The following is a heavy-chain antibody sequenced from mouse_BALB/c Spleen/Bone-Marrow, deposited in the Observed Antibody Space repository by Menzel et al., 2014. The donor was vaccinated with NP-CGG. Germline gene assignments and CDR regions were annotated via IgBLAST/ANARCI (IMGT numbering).Heavy chain of an antibody. CDR3: ARGSYYEGAMDY. J-gene: IGHJ4*01. Sequence: QVQLQQSGPGLVAPSQSLSITCTVSGFSLTSYGVHWVRQPPGKVLEWLGVICAGGSANYNSALMSRLSISKDNSKSQVFLKMNSLQTDDTAMYYCARGSYYEGAMDYWGQGTSVTVSS. CDR2: ICAGGSA. CDR1: GFSLTSYG. V-gene: IGHV2-9*02. D-gene: IGHD1-1*01.